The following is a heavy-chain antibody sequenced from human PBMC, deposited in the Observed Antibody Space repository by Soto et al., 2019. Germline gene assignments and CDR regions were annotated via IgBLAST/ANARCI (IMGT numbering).Heavy chain of an antibody. CDR3: ARDGAARDYFDY. Sequence: PSETLSLTCAVSGGSISSSNWWSWVRQPPGKGLEWIGEIYHSGSTNYNPPLKSRVTISVDTSKNQFSLKLSSVTAADTAVYYCARDGAARDYFDYWGQGTLVTVSS. V-gene: IGHV4-4*02. J-gene: IGHJ4*02. CDR1: GGSISSSNW. D-gene: IGHD6-6*01. CDR2: IYHSGST.